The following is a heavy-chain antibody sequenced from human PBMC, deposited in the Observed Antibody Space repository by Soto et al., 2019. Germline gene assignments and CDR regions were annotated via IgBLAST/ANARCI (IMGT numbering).Heavy chain of an antibody. V-gene: IGHV3-13*01. CDR3: ARELHGGSYGMDV. Sequence: EVQLVESGGGLVQPGGSLRLSCAASGFTFSNYDMHWVRQVTGKGLEWVSGITTACDTYYPGSVKGRFTISREKAKNSVYLQMNSLSAGDTAVYYCARELHGGSYGMDVWGQGTTVTVSS. J-gene: IGHJ6*02. CDR1: GFTFSNYD. CDR2: ITTACDT.